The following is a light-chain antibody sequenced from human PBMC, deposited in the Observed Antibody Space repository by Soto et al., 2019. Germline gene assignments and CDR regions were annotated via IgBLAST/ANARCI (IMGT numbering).Light chain of an antibody. CDR1: QSVSSSY. V-gene: IGKV3-20*01. CDR2: GAS. J-gene: IGKJ2*01. CDR3: QQYGSSPYT. Sequence: EIVLTQSPRTLSLSPGERATLSSRASQSVSSSYLAWYQQKPGQAPRLLIYGASSRATGIPDRFSGSGSGTDFTLTISRLEPGDFAVYYCQQYGSSPYTFGQGTKLEIK.